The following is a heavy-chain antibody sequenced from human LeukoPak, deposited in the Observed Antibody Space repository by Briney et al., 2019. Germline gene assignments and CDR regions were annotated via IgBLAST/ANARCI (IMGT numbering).Heavy chain of an antibody. D-gene: IGHD3-22*01. V-gene: IGHV3-48*03. CDR2: ISSSGSTI. Sequence: PGGSLRLSCAASGFTFSSYEMNWVRQAPGKGLEWVSYISSSGSTIYYADSVKGRFTISRDNSKNTLYLQMNSLGAEDTAVYYCARDLVVAIKSPYFDYWGQGTLVTVSS. CDR3: ARDLVVAIKSPYFDY. J-gene: IGHJ4*02. CDR1: GFTFSSYE.